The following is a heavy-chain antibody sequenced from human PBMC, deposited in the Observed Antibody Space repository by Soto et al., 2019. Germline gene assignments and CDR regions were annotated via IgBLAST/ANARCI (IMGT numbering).Heavy chain of an antibody. CDR3: ARGGRFPRDY. Sequence: QVQLVQSGAEVKKPGSSVKVSCKTSGGSFSSYVIIWVRQAPGQGLEWMGGIFPVFGITNYAQNFQGRVTMSADESTSTAYLEFSSLRSEDTAVYYCARGGRFPRDYWGQGTLVTVSS. D-gene: IGHD1-1*01. CDR2: IFPVFGIT. V-gene: IGHV1-69*01. J-gene: IGHJ4*02. CDR1: GGSFSSYV.